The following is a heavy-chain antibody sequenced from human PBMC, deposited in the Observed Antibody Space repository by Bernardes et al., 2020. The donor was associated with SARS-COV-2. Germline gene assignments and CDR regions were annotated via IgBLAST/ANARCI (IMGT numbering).Heavy chain of an antibody. J-gene: IGHJ6*02. D-gene: IGHD3-22*01. V-gene: IGHV1-69*04. CDR2: IIPILGIA. Sequence: VKVSCKAFGGTFSSYAISWVRQAPGQGLEWMGRIIPILGIANYAQKFQGRVTITADKSTSTAYMELSSLRSEDTAVYYCARDRITMIVVVINRGMDVWGQGTTVTVSS. CDR1: GGTFSSYA. CDR3: ARDRITMIVVVINRGMDV.